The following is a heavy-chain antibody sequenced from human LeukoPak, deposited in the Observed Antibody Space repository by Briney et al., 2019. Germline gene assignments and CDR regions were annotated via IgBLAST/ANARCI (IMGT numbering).Heavy chain of an antibody. CDR2: ISSSSSYI. Sequence: PGGSLRLSCAASGFTFSSYAMSWVRQAPGKGLEWVSSISSSSSYIYYADSVKGRFTISRDNAKNSLYLQMNSLRAEDTAVYYCAREGELAAAGNDAFDIWGQGTMVTVSS. CDR3: AREGELAAAGNDAFDI. CDR1: GFTFSSYA. J-gene: IGHJ3*02. V-gene: IGHV3-21*01. D-gene: IGHD6-13*01.